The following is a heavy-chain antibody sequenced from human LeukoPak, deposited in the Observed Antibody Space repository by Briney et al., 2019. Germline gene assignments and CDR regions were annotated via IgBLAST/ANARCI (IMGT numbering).Heavy chain of an antibody. D-gene: IGHD3-10*01. Sequence: ASVKVSCKASGYTFTSYDINWVRQATGQGLEWMGWMNPNSGNTGYAQKFQGRVTMTRNTSISTAYVELSSLRSEDTAVYYCARVPRSTYGSKNWFDPWGQGTLVTVSS. CDR1: GYTFTSYD. J-gene: IGHJ5*02. V-gene: IGHV1-8*01. CDR2: MNPNSGNT. CDR3: ARVPRSTYGSKNWFDP.